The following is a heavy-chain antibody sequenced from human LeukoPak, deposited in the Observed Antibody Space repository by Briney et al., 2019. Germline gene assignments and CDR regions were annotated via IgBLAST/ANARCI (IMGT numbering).Heavy chain of an antibody. D-gene: IGHD6-19*01. CDR2: IYSGGST. Sequence: PGGSLRLSCAASGFTVSSNYMSWVRQAPGKGLEWVSVIYSGGSTYYPDSVKGRFTISRDNSKNTLYLQMNSLRAEDTAVYYCARDVVAGILDYWGQGTLVTVSS. CDR3: ARDVVAGILDY. J-gene: IGHJ4*02. CDR1: GFTVSSNY. V-gene: IGHV3-53*01.